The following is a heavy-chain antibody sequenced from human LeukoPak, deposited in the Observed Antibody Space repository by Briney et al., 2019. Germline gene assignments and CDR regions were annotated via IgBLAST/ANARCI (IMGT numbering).Heavy chain of an antibody. CDR1: GYSFTSYW. CDR3: ARQATDTYYYDSSGYSTGAFDI. J-gene: IGHJ3*02. Sequence: PGESLKTPCKGPGYSFTSYWIGWVRQMPGKGLEWIVIIYPGDSDTRYSPSFQGQVTISADKSISTAYLQWSSLKASDTAMYYCARQATDTYYYDSSGYSTGAFDIWGQGTMVTVSS. D-gene: IGHD3-22*01. V-gene: IGHV5-51*01. CDR2: IYPGDSDT.